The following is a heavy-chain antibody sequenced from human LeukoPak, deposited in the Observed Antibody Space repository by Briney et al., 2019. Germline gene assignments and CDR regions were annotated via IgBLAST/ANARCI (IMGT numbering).Heavy chain of an antibody. V-gene: IGHV3-11*01. CDR3: ARRYCSSTSYYGEGTEYYFDY. J-gene: IGHJ4*02. D-gene: IGHD2-2*01. Sequence: GGSLRLSCAASGFTFSDYYMSWIRQAPGKGLEWVSYISSSGSTIYYADSVKGRFTISRDNAKNSLYLQMNSLRAEDTAVYYCARRYCSSTSYYGEGTEYYFDYWGQGTLVTVSS. CDR1: GFTFSDYY. CDR2: ISSSGSTI.